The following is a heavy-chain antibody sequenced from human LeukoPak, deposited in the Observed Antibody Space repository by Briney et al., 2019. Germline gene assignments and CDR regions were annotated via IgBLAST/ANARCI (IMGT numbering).Heavy chain of an antibody. CDR3: AAAYFGMDQYYYGMDV. Sequence: GGSLRLSCVASGLTVNSNYMSWVRQAPGKGLEWVSSISVIGGSKYYADSVRGQFTISRDNSKKTLYLQMNSLRAEDTGVYHCAAAYFGMDQYYYGMDVWGQGTTVTVSS. CDR2: ISVIGGSK. D-gene: IGHD3-16*01. J-gene: IGHJ6*02. CDR1: GLTVNSNY. V-gene: IGHV3-23*01.